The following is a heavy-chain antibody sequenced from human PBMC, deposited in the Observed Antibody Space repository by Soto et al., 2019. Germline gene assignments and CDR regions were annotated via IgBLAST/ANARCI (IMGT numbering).Heavy chain of an antibody. CDR1: GGSISNYD. V-gene: IGHV4-59*08. D-gene: IGHD6-13*01. CDR3: ARLQAAAGDNDLTFDY. Sequence: SETLSLTCTVSGGSISNYDWSWIRQPPGERLEWVGYIYNSETTNYNPSLESRVTVSVDTSKNQFSLKLRSVTAADTAVYYCARLQAAAGDNDLTFDYWGQGTLVTVSS. J-gene: IGHJ4*02. CDR2: IYNSETT.